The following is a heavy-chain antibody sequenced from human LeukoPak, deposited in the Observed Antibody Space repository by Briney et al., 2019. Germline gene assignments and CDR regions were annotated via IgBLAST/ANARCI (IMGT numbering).Heavy chain of an antibody. CDR3: ARDLRGGSKDFDY. Sequence: SQTLSLTCTVSGDSISTSSYYWGWIRQPPGKGLEWIGSIYYSGSTYYNPSLKSRVTISVDTSKNQFSLKLSSVTAADTAVYYCARDLRGGSKDFDYWGQGTLVTVSS. V-gene: IGHV4-39*07. CDR2: IYYSGST. CDR1: GDSISTSSYY. D-gene: IGHD5/OR15-5a*01. J-gene: IGHJ4*02.